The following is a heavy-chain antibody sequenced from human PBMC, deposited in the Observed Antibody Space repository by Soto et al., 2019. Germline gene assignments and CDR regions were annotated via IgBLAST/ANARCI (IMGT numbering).Heavy chain of an antibody. CDR2: IASGGDT. J-gene: IGHJ4*02. CDR1: GFTFSSYD. V-gene: IGHV3-13*01. Sequence: EVQLVESGGGLVQPGGSLRLSCAASGFTFSSYDMHWVRQATGEGLEWVSSIASGGDTYYSDSVKGRFTISRENAKNSLYLEMNGLRAGDTAVYYCARAPGYSCHWRGSYVCSSSPPDYWGQGTLVTVSS. D-gene: IGHD5-18*01. CDR3: ARAPGYSCHWRGSYVCSSSPPDY.